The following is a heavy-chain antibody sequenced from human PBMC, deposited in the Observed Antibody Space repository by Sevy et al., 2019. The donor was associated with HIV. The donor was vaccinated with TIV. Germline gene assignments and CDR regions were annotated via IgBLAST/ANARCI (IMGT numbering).Heavy chain of an antibody. CDR3: ARAGYSYGSYYYYGMDV. V-gene: IGHV3-53*01. CDR2: IYSGGST. D-gene: IGHD5-18*01. J-gene: IGHJ6*02. Sequence: GGSLRLSCVASGFTVSSNYMSWVRQAPGKGLEWVSVIYSGGSTYYADSVKGRFTISRDNSKNTLYLQMNSLRAEDTAVYYCARAGYSYGSYYYYGMDVWGQGTTVTVSS. CDR1: GFTVSSNY.